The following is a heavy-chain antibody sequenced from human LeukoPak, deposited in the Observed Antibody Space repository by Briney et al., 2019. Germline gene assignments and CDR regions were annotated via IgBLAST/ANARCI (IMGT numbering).Heavy chain of an antibody. CDR3: ARDTPEYDYVWGSYQFDY. V-gene: IGHV1-46*01. Sequence: GASVKVSCKASVYTFTSYYMHWVRQAPGQGLEWMGIINPSGGSTSYAQKFQGKVTMTRGTSTSTVYIELSSLRSEDTAVYYCARDTPEYDYVWGSYQFDYWGQGTLVTVSS. J-gene: IGHJ4*02. CDR1: VYTFTSYY. D-gene: IGHD3-16*02. CDR2: INPSGGST.